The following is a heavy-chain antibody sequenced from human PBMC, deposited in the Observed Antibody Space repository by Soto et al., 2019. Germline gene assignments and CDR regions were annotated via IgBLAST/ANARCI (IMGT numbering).Heavy chain of an antibody. D-gene: IGHD6-6*01. CDR3: ARGASSSGYGMDV. Sequence: PLETLSLTCTVSGGSISSYYWSWIRQPPGKGLEWIGYIYYSGSTNYNPSLKSRVTISVDTSKNQFSLKLSSVTAADTAVYYCARGASSSGYGMDVWGQGTTVTVS. CDR2: IYYSGST. CDR1: GGSISSYY. V-gene: IGHV4-59*01. J-gene: IGHJ6*02.